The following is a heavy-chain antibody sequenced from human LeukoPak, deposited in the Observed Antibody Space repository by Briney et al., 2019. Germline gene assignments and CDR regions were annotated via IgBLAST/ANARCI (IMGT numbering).Heavy chain of an antibody. CDR2: ISYDGNNK. D-gene: IGHD5-18*01. J-gene: IGHJ4*02. V-gene: IGHV3-30*18. CDR3: AKTGLQLWLFAY. CDR1: GFTFSSYG. Sequence: PGGSLRLSCAASGFTFSSYGMHWVRQAPGKGLERVALISYDGNNKYYADSVKGRFTISRDNSKNTLYLQMNSLRPDDTAVYYCAKTGLQLWLFAYWGQGTLVTVSS.